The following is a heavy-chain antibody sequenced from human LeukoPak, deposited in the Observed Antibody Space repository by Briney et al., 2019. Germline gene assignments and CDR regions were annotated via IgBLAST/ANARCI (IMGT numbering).Heavy chain of an antibody. CDR3: ARDSCSLSSCPFFGY. CDR1: GYTFTSYY. Sequence: ASVKVSCKTSGYTFTSYYMHWVRQAPGQGLEWMGIINPSGGSTSYAQKFQGRVTMTRDTSTSTVYMELSSLRSEDTAVYYCARDSCSLSSCPFFGYWGQGTLVTVSS. V-gene: IGHV1-46*01. CDR2: INPSGGST. J-gene: IGHJ4*02. D-gene: IGHD2-2*01.